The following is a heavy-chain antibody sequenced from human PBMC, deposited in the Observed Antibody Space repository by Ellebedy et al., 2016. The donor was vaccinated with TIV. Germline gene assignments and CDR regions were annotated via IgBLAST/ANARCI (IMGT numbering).Heavy chain of an antibody. D-gene: IGHD3-22*01. J-gene: IGHJ4*02. CDR1: GFTFSTYG. Sequence: GESLKISCAASGFTFSTYGMNWVRQAPGRGLEWVSFISSTSRYMYYADSVKGRFTISRDNAKSSLSLQMNSLRAEDTAVYYCARVRFHSYDSSGYYGFDYWGQGTLVTVSS. CDR2: ISSTSRYM. V-gene: IGHV3-21*01. CDR3: ARVRFHSYDSSGYYGFDY.